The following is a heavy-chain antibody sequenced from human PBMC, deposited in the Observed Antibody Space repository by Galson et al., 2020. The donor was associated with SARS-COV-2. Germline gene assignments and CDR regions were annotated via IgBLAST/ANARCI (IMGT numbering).Heavy chain of an antibody. CDR1: GFTFSSYA. V-gene: IGHV3-23*01. CDR3: AKSSGSSSDY. D-gene: IGHD6-6*01. Sequence: TGGSLRLSCAVSGFTFSSYAMSWVRQAPGKGLEWVSAISGSGGSTYYADSVKGRFTISRDNSKNTLYLQMNSLRAEDTAVYYCAKSSGSSSDYWGQGTLVTVSS. CDR2: ISGSGGST. J-gene: IGHJ4*02.